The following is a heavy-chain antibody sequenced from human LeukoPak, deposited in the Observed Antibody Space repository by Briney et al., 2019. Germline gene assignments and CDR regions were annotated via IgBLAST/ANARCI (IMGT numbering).Heavy chain of an antibody. J-gene: IGHJ4*02. D-gene: IGHD2-2*01. Sequence: ASVKVSRKASGYTFPSNGIIWVRQAPGQGLEWMGWISAYNGDTNYAHKLQGRVTMTTDTSTSTVYMELRSLRSDDTAVYYCARGPAAMMGRVDYWGQGTLVNVSS. V-gene: IGHV1-18*01. CDR1: GYTFPSNG. CDR3: ARGPAAMMGRVDY. CDR2: ISAYNGDT.